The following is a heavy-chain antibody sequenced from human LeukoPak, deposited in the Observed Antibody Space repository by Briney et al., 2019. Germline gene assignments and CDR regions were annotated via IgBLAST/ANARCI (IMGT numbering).Heavy chain of an antibody. CDR2: IYTSGTT. Sequence: SETLSLTCTVSGGSISNYYWSWIRQPAGKGLEWIGRIYTSGTTHYNPSLKSRVTMSVDTSKNQFSLNLSSVTAADTAVYYCARFSSVAAAFDYWGLGTLVTVSS. CDR3: ARFSSVAAAFDY. D-gene: IGHD6-13*01. J-gene: IGHJ4*02. V-gene: IGHV4-4*07. CDR1: GGSISNYY.